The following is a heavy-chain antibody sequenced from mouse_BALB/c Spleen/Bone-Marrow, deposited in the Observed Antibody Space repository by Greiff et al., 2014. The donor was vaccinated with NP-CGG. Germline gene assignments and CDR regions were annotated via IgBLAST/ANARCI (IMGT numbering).Heavy chain of an antibody. D-gene: IGHD2-4*01. CDR2: IDPANGNT. Sequence: VQLQQSGAELVKPGASVKLSCTASGFNIKDTYMHWVKQRPEQCLEWIGRIDPANGNTKYDPKFQGKATITADTSSNAAYLQLSSLTSEDTAVYYCAGFGITKEEGYYYAMDYWGQGTSVTVSS. J-gene: IGHJ4*01. V-gene: IGHV14-3*02. CDR1: GFNIKDTY. CDR3: AGFGITKEEGYYYAMDY.